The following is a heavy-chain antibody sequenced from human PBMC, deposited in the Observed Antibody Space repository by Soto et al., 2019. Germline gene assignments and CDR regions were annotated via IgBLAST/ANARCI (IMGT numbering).Heavy chain of an antibody. CDR2: ISSSSSYI. J-gene: IGHJ3*02. D-gene: IGHD2-2*02. CDR1: GFTFSSYS. CDR3: ARDRRYCSSTSCYSAFDI. Sequence: EVQLVESGGGLVKPGGSLRLSCAASGFTFSSYSMNWVRQAPGKGLEWVSSISSSSSYIYYADSVKGRFTISRDNAKNSLYLQMNSLRAEDTAVYYCARDRRYCSSTSCYSAFDIWGQGTMVTVSS. V-gene: IGHV3-21*01.